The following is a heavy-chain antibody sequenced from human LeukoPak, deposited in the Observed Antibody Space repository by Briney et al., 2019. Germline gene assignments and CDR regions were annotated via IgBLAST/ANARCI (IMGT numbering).Heavy chain of an antibody. CDR3: ARLSVVPHNWFDP. CDR1: GGTFSSYA. J-gene: IGHJ5*02. V-gene: IGHV1-18*01. Sequence: ASVKVSCKASGGTFSSYAISWVRQAPGQGLEWMGWISAYNGNTNYAQKLQGRVTMTTDTSTSTAYMELRSLRSDDTAVYYCARLSVVPHNWFDPWGQGTLVTVSS. CDR2: ISAYNGNT. D-gene: IGHD2-15*01.